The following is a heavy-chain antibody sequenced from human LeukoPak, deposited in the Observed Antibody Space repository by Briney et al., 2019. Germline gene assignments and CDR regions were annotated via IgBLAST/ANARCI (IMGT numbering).Heavy chain of an antibody. CDR2: MIPIFGTA. CDR3: ARVGQWLVRGLDNWFAP. CDR1: GGTFSSYA. V-gene: IGHV1-69*06. J-gene: IGHJ5*02. D-gene: IGHD6-19*01. Sequence: ASVKVSCKASGGTFSSYAISWVRQAPGQGLEWMGGMIPIFGTANYAQKFKGRVTITAYKSTRTAYMEMSSLRSEDTAVHYCARVGQWLVRGLDNWFAPWGQGTLVTVYS.